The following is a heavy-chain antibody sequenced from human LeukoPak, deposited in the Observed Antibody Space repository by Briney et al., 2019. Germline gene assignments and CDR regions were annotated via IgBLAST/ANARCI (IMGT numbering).Heavy chain of an antibody. CDR2: ISAYNGNT. Sequence: ASVKVSCKASGYTFNSYGISWVRQAPGQGLEWMGWISAYNGNTNYAQKIQGRVTMTTDTSTSTAYMELRSLTSDDTAMYYCARDRASDAFDIWGQGTMVTVSS. CDR3: ARDRASDAFDI. J-gene: IGHJ3*02. V-gene: IGHV1-18*01. CDR1: GYTFNSYG. D-gene: IGHD3-10*01.